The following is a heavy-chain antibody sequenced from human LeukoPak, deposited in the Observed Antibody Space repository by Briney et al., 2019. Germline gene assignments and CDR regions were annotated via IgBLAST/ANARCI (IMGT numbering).Heavy chain of an antibody. V-gene: IGHV3-74*01. Sequence: PGGSLRLSCAASGFTFSSDWMHWVRQAPGKGLVWVSRTNSDGSSTSYADSVKGRFTISRDNAKNPLYLQMNSLRAEDTAVYYCANRGGGFDYWGQGTLVTVSS. CDR3: ANRGGGFDY. CDR1: GFTFSSDW. CDR2: TNSDGSST. J-gene: IGHJ4*02. D-gene: IGHD2-15*01.